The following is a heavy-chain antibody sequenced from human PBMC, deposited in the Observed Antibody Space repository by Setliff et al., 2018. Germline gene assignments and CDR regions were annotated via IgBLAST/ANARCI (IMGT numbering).Heavy chain of an antibody. D-gene: IGHD3-3*01. CDR3: ARDKPEGYNFWSGYLGGGLMDV. J-gene: IGHJ6*02. V-gene: IGHV4-39*07. Sequence: LSLTCTVSGGSISSSSYYWGWIRQPSGKGLEWIGSIYYSGSTYYNPSLKSRVTISVDTSKNQFSLKLSSVTAADTAVYYCARDKPEGYNFWSGYLGGGLMDVWGQGTTVTVSS. CDR1: GGSISSSSYY. CDR2: IYYSGST.